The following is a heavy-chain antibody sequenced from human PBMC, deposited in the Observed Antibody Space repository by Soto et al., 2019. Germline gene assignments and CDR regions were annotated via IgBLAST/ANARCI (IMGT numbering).Heavy chain of an antibody. CDR1: GGSISSYY. D-gene: IGHD2-2*01. J-gene: IGHJ4*02. CDR3: ARDMPGGGFDY. V-gene: IGHV4-59*01. Sequence: SETLSLTCTVSGGSISSYYWSWIRQPPGKGLEWIGYSYYSGSTNYNPSLKSRVTISVDTSKNQCSLKLSSVTAADTAVYYCARDMPGGGFDYWGQGTLVTVSS. CDR2: SYYSGST.